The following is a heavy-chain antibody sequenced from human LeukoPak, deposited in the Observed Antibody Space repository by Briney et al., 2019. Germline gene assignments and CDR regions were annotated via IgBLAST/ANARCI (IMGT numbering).Heavy chain of an antibody. J-gene: IGHJ6*02. V-gene: IGHV3-74*01. Sequence: PGGSLRLSCVASGFTFSSYWMHWVRQDPRKGLVWVSRINGDGRNINYADSVRGRFTISRDNAKNTLFLQMNTLRVEDTAVYYCAKDLSSAITSALVLDVWGQGTTVIVSS. CDR3: AKDLSSAITSALVLDV. D-gene: IGHD3-22*01. CDR1: GFTFSSYW. CDR2: INGDGRNI.